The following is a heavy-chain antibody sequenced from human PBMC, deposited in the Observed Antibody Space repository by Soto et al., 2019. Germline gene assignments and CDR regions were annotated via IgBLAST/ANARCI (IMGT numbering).Heavy chain of an antibody. D-gene: IGHD3-22*01. CDR1: GGTFSSYT. Sequence: SVKVSCKASGGTFSSYTISWVRQAPGQGLEWMGRIIPILGIANYAQKFQGRVTITADKSTSTAYMELSSLRSEDTAVYYCASYYDSSGSKSFEYFQHWGQGTLVTVSS. J-gene: IGHJ1*01. V-gene: IGHV1-69*02. CDR2: IIPILGIA. CDR3: ASYYDSSGSKSFEYFQH.